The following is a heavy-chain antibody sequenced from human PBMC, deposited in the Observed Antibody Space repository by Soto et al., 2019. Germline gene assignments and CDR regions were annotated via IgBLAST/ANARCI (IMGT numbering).Heavy chain of an antibody. V-gene: IGHV3-23*01. CDR1: GCRLSSYA. D-gene: IGHD3-16*01. CDR3: AKGGSWFAP. Sequence: GALRGSCAASGCRLSSYAMSWVRQAPGKGLEWVSDISDSGGSTYYADSVKGRFTISRDNSKNTLYLQMNRLSAEDTAVYYCAKGGSWFAPWGQGTPVTVSS. CDR2: ISDSGGST. J-gene: IGHJ5*02.